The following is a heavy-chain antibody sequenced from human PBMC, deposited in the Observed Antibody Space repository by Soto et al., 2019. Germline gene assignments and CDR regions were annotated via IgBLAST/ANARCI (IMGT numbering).Heavy chain of an antibody. D-gene: IGHD6-13*01. CDR3: ARHKDTSSRYLLPDF. Sequence: QLQLQESGPGLVKPSETLSLTCTVSGGSITSRTYYWGWIRQPPGKGLEWIGSIYYSGNAYYNPSLKSRVVVSGDTSKNQFSLKVTSVTATDTAVYYCARHKDTSSRYLLPDFWGQGTLVTVSS. J-gene: IGHJ4*02. CDR1: GGSITSRTYY. CDR2: IYYSGNA. V-gene: IGHV4-39*01.